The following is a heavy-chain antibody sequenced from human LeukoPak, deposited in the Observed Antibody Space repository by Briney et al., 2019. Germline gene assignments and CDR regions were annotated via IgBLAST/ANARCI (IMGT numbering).Heavy chain of an antibody. J-gene: IGHJ4*02. CDR2: IVVGSGNT. CDR1: GFTFTSSA. D-gene: IGHD6-13*01. Sequence: GTSVKVSCKASGFTFTSSAAQWVRQARGQRLEWIGWIVVGSGNTNYAQKFQERVTITRDMSTSTAYMELSSLRSEDTAVYYCAADQIAAAGLGRFDYWGQGTLVTVSS. V-gene: IGHV1-58*01. CDR3: AADQIAAAGLGRFDY.